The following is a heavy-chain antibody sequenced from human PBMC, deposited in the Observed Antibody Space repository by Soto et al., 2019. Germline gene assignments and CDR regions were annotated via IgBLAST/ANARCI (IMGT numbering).Heavy chain of an antibody. CDR1: GFTFSSAS. CDR2: ISGTSDYI. D-gene: IGHD3-22*01. V-gene: IGHV3-21*01. Sequence: GGSLRLSCAASGFTFSSASMNWVRQTPGKGLEWVSSISGTSDYIDYADSVKGRFTISRDNAENSLYLQMNSLRAEDTAVYYCAKIRDYDSSGPNWFDPWGQGTLVTVSS. CDR3: AKIRDYDSSGPNWFDP. J-gene: IGHJ5*02.